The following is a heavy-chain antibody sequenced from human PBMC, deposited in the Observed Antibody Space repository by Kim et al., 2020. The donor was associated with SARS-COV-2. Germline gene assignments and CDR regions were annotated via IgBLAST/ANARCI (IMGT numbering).Heavy chain of an antibody. D-gene: IGHD3-3*02. CDR3: ARDRASISLVFDV. V-gene: IGHV4-61*03. J-gene: IGHJ3*01. Sequence: NYNPSLTRRVTMSVDTSKNRFSLELNSVTGADTGVYYCARDRASISLVFDVWGHGTMVAVSS.